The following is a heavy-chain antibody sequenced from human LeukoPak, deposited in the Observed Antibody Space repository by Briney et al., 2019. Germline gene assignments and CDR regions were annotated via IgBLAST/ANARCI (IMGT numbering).Heavy chain of an antibody. V-gene: IGHV1-69*05. CDR3: ARDPDDDYGDLHALDI. J-gene: IGHJ3*02. CDR1: GGTFSSYA. D-gene: IGHD4-17*01. Sequence: VASVKVSCKASGGTFSSYAISWVRQAPGQGLEWMGRIIPIFGTANYAQKFQGRVTITTDESTSTAYMELSSLRSEDTAVYYCARDPDDDYGDLHALDIWGQGTMVTVSS. CDR2: IIPIFGTA.